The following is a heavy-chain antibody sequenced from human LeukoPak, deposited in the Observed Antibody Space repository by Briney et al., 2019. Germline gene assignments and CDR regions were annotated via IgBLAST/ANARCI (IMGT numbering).Heavy chain of an antibody. D-gene: IGHD6-19*01. Sequence: SETPSLTCTVSGGSISSSSYYWGWIRQPPGKGLEWIGSIYHSGSTYYNPSLKSRVTISVDTSKDQFSLKLSSVTAADTAVYYCARDSSGHTRDYWGQGTLVTVSS. CDR1: GGSISSSSYY. V-gene: IGHV4-39*07. CDR2: IYHSGST. J-gene: IGHJ4*02. CDR3: ARDSSGHTRDY.